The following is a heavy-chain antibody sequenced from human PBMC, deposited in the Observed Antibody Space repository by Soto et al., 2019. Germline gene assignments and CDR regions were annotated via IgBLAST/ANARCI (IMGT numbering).Heavy chain of an antibody. CDR1: GYTFTSYG. CDR2: ISAYNGNT. CDR3: ARSGVGSSEGYGDYYGMDV. V-gene: IGHV1-18*01. J-gene: IGHJ6*02. Sequence: GAAVNVSCKASGYTFTSYGIIWVRQAPGQGLEWMGRISAYNGNTNYAQKLQGRVTMTTDTSTSTAYMEPRSLRSDATAVYYCARSGVGSSEGYGDYYGMDVWGQGTTVTVSS. D-gene: IGHD4-17*01.